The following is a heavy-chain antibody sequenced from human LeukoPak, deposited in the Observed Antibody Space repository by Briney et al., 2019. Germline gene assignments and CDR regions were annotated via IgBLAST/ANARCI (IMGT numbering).Heavy chain of an antibody. Sequence: ASVKVSCKASGYTFTGYYMHWVRQAPGQGLEWMGWIDPNSGGTNYAQKFQGWVTMTRDTSISTAYMELSRLRSDDTAVYYCARGGSIAAAADYWGQGTLVTVSS. CDR1: GYTFTGYY. V-gene: IGHV1-2*04. D-gene: IGHD6-13*01. CDR2: IDPNSGGT. J-gene: IGHJ4*02. CDR3: ARGGSIAAAADY.